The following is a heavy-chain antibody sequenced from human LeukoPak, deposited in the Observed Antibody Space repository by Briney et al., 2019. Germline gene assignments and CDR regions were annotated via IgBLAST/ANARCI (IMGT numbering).Heavy chain of an antibody. Sequence: SETLSLTCTVSGGPISSYYWSWIRQPPGQGLEWIGYIYYRGSTNYNPSPKSRVTISVDTSNNQFSLKLSSVTAADTAVYSCARGSIAVAGTQYNCFDPWGQGTLVTVSS. D-gene: IGHD6-19*01. J-gene: IGHJ5*02. CDR3: ARGSIAVAGTQYNCFDP. CDR2: IYYRGST. V-gene: IGHV4-59*01. CDR1: GGPISSYY.